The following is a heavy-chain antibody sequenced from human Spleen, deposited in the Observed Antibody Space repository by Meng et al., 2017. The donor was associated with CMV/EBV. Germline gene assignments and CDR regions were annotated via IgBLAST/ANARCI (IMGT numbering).Heavy chain of an antibody. V-gene: IGHV4-38-2*02. D-gene: IGHD1-26*01. CDR2: VHHSGNT. J-gene: IGHJ4*02. CDR1: DHSISSGYY. CDR3: ARDKGRNVYSGSYFDS. Sequence: SETLSLTCAVSDHSISSGYYWGWIRQPPGKGLKWIGGVHHSGNTYYNPSLKSRITISLDTSKNQFSLKLTSVTAADTSVYYCARDKGRNVYSGSYFDSWGQGTLVTVSS.